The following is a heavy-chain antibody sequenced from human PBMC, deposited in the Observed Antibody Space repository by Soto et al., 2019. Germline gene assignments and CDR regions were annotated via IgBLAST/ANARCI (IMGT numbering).Heavy chain of an antibody. Sequence: KPGGSLRLSCAASGITFSSYSMNWVRQAPGKGLEWVSSISSSSSYIYYADSVKGRFTISRDNAKNSLYLQMNSLRAEDTAVYYCARRFGLRNYYYGMDVWGQGTTVTVSS. D-gene: IGHD3-10*01. J-gene: IGHJ6*02. CDR1: GITFSSYS. CDR2: ISSSSSYI. CDR3: ARRFGLRNYYYGMDV. V-gene: IGHV3-21*01.